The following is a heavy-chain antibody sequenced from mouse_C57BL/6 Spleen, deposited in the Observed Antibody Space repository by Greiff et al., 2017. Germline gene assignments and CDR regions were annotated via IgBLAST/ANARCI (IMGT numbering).Heavy chain of an antibody. CDR3: ARVDTTAFDY. J-gene: IGHJ2*01. CDR2: ISDGGSYT. CDR1: GFTFSSYA. D-gene: IGHD1-2*01. Sequence: EVQLQESGGGLVKPGGSLKLSCAASGFTFSSYAMSWVRQTPEKRLEWVATISDGGSYTYYPDNVKGRFTISRDNAKNNLYLQMSHLKSEDTAMYYCARVDTTAFDYWGQGTTLTVSS. V-gene: IGHV5-4*01.